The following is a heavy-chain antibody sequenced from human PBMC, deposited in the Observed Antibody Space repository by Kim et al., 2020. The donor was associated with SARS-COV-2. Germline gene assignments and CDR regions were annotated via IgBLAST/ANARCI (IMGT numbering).Heavy chain of an antibody. CDR3: ARQASLVVVIWGVTPGYFDH. D-gene: IGHD3-22*01. J-gene: IGHJ4*02. Sequence: SETLSLTCTVSGGSISSSSYYWGWLRQPPGKGLEWIGSIYYSGSTYYNPSLKSRVTISVDTSKNQFSLKLSSVTAADTAVDYCARQASLVVVIWGVTPGYFDHWGQGTRVTVSS. CDR2: IYYSGST. V-gene: IGHV4-39*01. CDR1: GGSISSSSYY.